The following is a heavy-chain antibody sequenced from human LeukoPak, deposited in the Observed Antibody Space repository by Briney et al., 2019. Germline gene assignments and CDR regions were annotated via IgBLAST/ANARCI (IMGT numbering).Heavy chain of an antibody. Sequence: VASVKVSCKASGGTFSSYAISWVRQAPGQGLEWMGGIIPIFGTANYAQKFQGRVTITADESTSTAYMELSSLRSEDTAVYYCARDRVPGYYDSSGYFFLDYWGQGTLVTVSS. V-gene: IGHV1-69*01. J-gene: IGHJ4*02. D-gene: IGHD3-22*01. CDR3: ARDRVPGYYDSSGYFFLDY. CDR1: GGTFSSYA. CDR2: IIPIFGTA.